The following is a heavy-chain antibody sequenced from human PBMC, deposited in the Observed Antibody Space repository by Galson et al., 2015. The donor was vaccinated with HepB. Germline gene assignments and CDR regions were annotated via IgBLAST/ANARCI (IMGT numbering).Heavy chain of an antibody. J-gene: IGHJ6*03. V-gene: IGHV3-21*01. Sequence: SLRLSCAASGFRLSDYTMNWVRQAPGKGLEWVSSDSRSSRYTYYTDSVEGRFTISRDIAKNSLHLQMNSLRADDTAVYFCTRGGYGDYGPYYYSYMDVWGKGTTVTVSS. CDR1: GFRLSDYT. D-gene: IGHD4-17*01. CDR2: DSRSSRYT. CDR3: TRGGYGDYGPYYYSYMDV.